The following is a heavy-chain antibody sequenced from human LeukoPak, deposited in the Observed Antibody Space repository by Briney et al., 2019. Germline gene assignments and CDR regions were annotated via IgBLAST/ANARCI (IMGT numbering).Heavy chain of an antibody. CDR2: VYSGGNT. V-gene: IGHV3-66*01. D-gene: IGHD3-10*01. CDR3: ARDDGAGGPFDY. Sequence: GGSLRLSCAASGFTFSSYAMSWVRQAPGKGLEWVSIVYSGGNTYYADSVKGRFTISRDNPKNTLYLQMNSLRAEDTAVYYCARDDGAGGPFDYWGQGTLVSVSS. CDR1: GFTFSSYA. J-gene: IGHJ4*02.